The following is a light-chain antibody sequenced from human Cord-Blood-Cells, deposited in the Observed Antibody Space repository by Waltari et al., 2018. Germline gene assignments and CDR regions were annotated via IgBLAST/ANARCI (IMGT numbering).Light chain of an antibody. CDR1: QSVSSN. CDR2: GAS. CDR3: QQYNNWPPYT. J-gene: IGKJ2*01. Sequence: EIVMKQTTATLTVSPEKRANISCRASQSVSSNLAWYQQKPGQAPRLLIYGASTRATGIPARFSGSGSGTEFTLTISSLQSEDFAVYYCQQYNNWPPYTFGQGTKLEIK. V-gene: IGKV3-15*01.